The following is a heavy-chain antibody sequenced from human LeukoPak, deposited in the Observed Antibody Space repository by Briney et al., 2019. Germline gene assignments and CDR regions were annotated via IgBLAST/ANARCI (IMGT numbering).Heavy chain of an antibody. V-gene: IGHV3-7*03. J-gene: IGHJ4*02. CDR3: TRVFGGYDVSDS. Sequence: GGSLRLSCAASGFTFSSFWMSWVRQAPGKGLEWVANIKKDGSQKYYVDSVEGRFTISRDNAKNSLYLQMDSLRLDDTAEYYCTRVFGGYDVSDSWGQGTRVTVSS. CDR2: IKKDGSQK. CDR1: GFTFSSFW. D-gene: IGHD3-3*01.